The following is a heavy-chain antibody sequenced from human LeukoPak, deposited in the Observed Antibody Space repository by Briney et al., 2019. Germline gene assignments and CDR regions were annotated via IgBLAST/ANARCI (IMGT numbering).Heavy chain of an antibody. V-gene: IGHV3-30*03. CDR1: GLTFSSHW. CDR3: ARANDYSPNWFDP. CDR2: ISYDGSNK. D-gene: IGHD4-11*01. Sequence: GGSLRLSWAASGLTFSSHWMSWVCQARGKGLEWVAVISYDGSNKYYADSVKGRFTMSRDNSKNTLSLQMNSLRPEDTAVYYCARANDYSPNWFDPWGQGTLVTVSS. J-gene: IGHJ5*02.